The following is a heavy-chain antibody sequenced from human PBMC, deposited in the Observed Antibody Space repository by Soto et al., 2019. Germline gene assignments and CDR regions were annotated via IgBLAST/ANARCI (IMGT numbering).Heavy chain of an antibody. CDR3: ARDPVAVDLNYYFDS. CDR1: GFTFSSYS. D-gene: IGHD6-19*01. Sequence: EVQLVESGGGLVKPGGSLRLSCAASGFTFSSYSMSWVRQAPGKGLEWVSYMSSSSTYIHYADSVRGRFTISRDNAKSSLFLQMNSLTAEDTAIYYCARDPVAVDLNYYFDSWGQGTLVTVSS. V-gene: IGHV3-21*01. J-gene: IGHJ4*02. CDR2: MSSSSTYI.